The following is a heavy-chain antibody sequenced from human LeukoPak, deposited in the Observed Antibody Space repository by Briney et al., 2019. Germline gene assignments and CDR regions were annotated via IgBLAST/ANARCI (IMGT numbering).Heavy chain of an antibody. V-gene: IGHV1-18*01. Sequence: ASVKVSCKAIGYAFTGYVISWVRQAPGQGLECVGWISAYNGNTNYAQKLQGRVTMTTDTSTSTAYMELRSLRSDDTAVYYCARGVVGRTFDIWGQGTMVTVSS. CDR2: ISAYNGNT. CDR3: ARGVVGRTFDI. J-gene: IGHJ3*02. CDR1: GYAFTGYV. D-gene: IGHD2-21*01.